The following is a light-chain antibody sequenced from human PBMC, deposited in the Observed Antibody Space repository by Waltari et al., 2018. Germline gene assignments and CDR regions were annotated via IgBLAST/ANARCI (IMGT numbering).Light chain of an antibody. CDR2: AAS. V-gene: IGKV1-9*01. CDR1: QVISSH. Sequence: DIQLTQSPSFLSASVGDRVTITCRASQVISSHLAWYQQEPGKAPKLLIYAASTLQTGVPSTFSGSGSGTEFTLRISSLQPEDFGSYYCQQLHAYPLSFGGGTKVEIK. CDR3: QQLHAYPLS. J-gene: IGKJ4*01.